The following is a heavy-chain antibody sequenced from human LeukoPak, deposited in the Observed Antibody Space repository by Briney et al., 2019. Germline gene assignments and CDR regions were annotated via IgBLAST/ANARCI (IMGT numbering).Heavy chain of an antibody. CDR1: GFTFTSYA. Sequence: GGSLRPSCAASGFTFTSYAMTWVRQAPGKGLEWVSSFSSSSGSTYYADSVKGRFTISRDSSKNMLFLQMNSLRAEDTAVYYCAKGGIKISGLDFWGQGTLVTVSA. V-gene: IGHV3-23*01. CDR3: AKGGIKISGLDF. J-gene: IGHJ4*02. D-gene: IGHD1-14*01. CDR2: FSSSSGST.